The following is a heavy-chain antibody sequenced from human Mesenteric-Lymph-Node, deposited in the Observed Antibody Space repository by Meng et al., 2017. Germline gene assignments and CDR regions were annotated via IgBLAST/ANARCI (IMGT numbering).Heavy chain of an antibody. CDR2: ISYDGSNK. CDR3: AREDSGAMATYYYYGMDV. D-gene: IGHD5-18*01. J-gene: IGHJ6*02. V-gene: IGHV3-30*04. Sequence: GGSLRLSCAASGFTFSSYAMHWVRQAPGKGLEWVAVISYDGSNKYYADSVKGRFTISRDNSKNTLYLQMNSLRAEDTAVYYCAREDSGAMATYYYYGMDVWGQGTTVTVSS. CDR1: GFTFSSYA.